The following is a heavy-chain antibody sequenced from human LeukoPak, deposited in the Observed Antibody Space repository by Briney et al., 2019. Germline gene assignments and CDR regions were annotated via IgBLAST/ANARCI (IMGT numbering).Heavy chain of an antibody. J-gene: IGHJ4*02. Sequence: ASVKVSCKASGYTFTGYYMHWVRQAPGQGLEWMGWINPNSGGTNYAQKFQGWVTMTRDTSISTAYMELSRLRSDDTAVYYCARGAKLLWFGELLGGFDYWGQGTLVTVSS. CDR3: ARGAKLLWFGELLGGFDY. CDR1: GYTFTGYY. CDR2: INPNSGGT. D-gene: IGHD3-10*01. V-gene: IGHV1-2*04.